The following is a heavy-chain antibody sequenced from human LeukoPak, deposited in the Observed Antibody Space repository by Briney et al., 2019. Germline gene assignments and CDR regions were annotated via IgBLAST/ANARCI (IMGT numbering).Heavy chain of an antibody. V-gene: IGHV4-30-4*08. CDR2: IYYSGST. CDR1: GGSISSGSYY. J-gene: IGHJ5*02. D-gene: IGHD3-22*01. Sequence: PSQTLSLTCTVSGGSISSGSYYWSWIRQPPGKGLEWIGYIYYSGSTYYNPSLKSRVTISVDTSKNQFSLKLSSVTAADTAVYYCAREDDSSGSPSRWFDPWGQGTLVTVSS. CDR3: AREDDSSGSPSRWFDP.